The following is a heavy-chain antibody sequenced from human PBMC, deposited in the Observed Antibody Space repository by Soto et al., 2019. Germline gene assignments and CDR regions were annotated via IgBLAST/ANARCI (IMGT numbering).Heavy chain of an antibody. CDR2: IIPILGIA. V-gene: IGHV1-69*02. Sequence: QVQLVQSGAEVKKPGSSVKVSCKASGGTFSSYTISWVRQAPGQGLEWMGRIIPILGIANYAQKFQGRVTITADKSTSTAYMELSSLRSEDTAVYYCASHCSSTSCYDAVDPWGQGTLVTVSS. CDR1: GGTFSSYT. CDR3: ASHCSSTSCYDAVDP. D-gene: IGHD2-2*01. J-gene: IGHJ5*02.